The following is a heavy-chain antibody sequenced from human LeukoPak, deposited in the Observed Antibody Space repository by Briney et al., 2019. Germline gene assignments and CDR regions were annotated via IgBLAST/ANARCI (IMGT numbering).Heavy chain of an antibody. CDR1: GFTFNNYG. V-gene: IGHV3-30*02. CDR3: AKGPHYNLLTGYPTRYPIDY. D-gene: IGHD3-9*01. J-gene: IGHJ4*02. CDR2: IRYNGNNQ. Sequence: GGSLRLSCAASGFTFNNYGMHWVRQAPGKGLEWVAFIRYNGNNQYYADSVKGRFTISRDNSKNTLYLQMNSLKGDDTAVYYCAKGPHYNLLTGYPTRYPIDYWGQGTLVTVSS.